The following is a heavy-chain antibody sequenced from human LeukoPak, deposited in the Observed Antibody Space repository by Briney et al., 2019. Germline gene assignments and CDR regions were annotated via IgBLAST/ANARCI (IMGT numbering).Heavy chain of an antibody. V-gene: IGHV1-69*05. CDR2: IIPIFGTA. J-gene: IGHJ5*02. CDR1: GGTFSSYA. Sequence: SVKVSCKASGGTFSSYAISWVRQAPGQGLEWMGGIIPIFGTANYAQKFQGRVTITTDESTSTAYMELSSLRSEDTALYYCAKGPRVTTSWFDPWGQGTLVTVSS. CDR3: AKGPRVTTSWFDP. D-gene: IGHD4-17*01.